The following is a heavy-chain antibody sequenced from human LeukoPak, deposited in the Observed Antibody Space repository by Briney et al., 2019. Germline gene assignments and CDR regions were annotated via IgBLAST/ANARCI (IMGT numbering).Heavy chain of an antibody. CDR3: ASVSYDYVWGSYRYKRRYFDY. CDR1: GYTFTGYY. CDR2: INPNSGGT. Sequence: ASVKVSCKASGYTFTGYYMHWVRQAPGQGLEWMGWINPNSGGTNYAQKFQGRVTMTRDTSISTAYMELSRLRSDDTAVYYCASVSYDYVWGSYRYKRRYFDYWGQGTLVTLSS. J-gene: IGHJ4*02. V-gene: IGHV1-2*02. D-gene: IGHD3-16*02.